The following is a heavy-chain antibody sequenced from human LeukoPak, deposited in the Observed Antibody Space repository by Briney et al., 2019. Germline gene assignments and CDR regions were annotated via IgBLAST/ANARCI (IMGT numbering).Heavy chain of an antibody. CDR1: GFTFSNYS. CDR2: ISSSSNTI. D-gene: IGHD3-10*01. V-gene: IGHV3-48*01. J-gene: IGHJ3*02. Sequence: GGSLRLSCAASGFTFSNYSMNWVRQAPGKGLEWVSYISSSSNTIYYADSVKGRFTISRDNAQNSLYLQMNSLRAEDTAVYYCARERWFGELFDAFDIWGQGTMVTVSS. CDR3: ARERWFGELFDAFDI.